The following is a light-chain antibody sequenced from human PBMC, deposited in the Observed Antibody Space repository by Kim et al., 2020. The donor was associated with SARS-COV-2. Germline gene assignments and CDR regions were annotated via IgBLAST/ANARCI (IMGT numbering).Light chain of an antibody. Sequence: SYELTQPLSVSVDLGQTATIACGGNNIGSKHVHWYQQRPGQAPVLVIYRDRDRPSGIPERFSGSNSGNTATLTITRAQAVDEADYYCQVLDDFTVFGTGTKVTVL. V-gene: IGLV3-9*01. J-gene: IGLJ1*01. CDR3: QVLDDFTV. CDR2: RDR. CDR1: NIGSKH.